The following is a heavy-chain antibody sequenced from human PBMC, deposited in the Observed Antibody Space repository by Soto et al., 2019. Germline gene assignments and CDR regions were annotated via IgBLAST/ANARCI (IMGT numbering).Heavy chain of an antibody. Sequence: PPETLSLTCTVSGDSISSYYWNWIRQPPGKGLDWIGYIYSSGHTHYNPSLKTRVTMSLRTSKNQFSLILNSVTAADTAVYYSTRDSFNTGLYFDYWGRGTLVTVSS. J-gene: IGHJ4*02. CDR1: GDSISSYY. CDR3: TRDSFNTGLYFDY. V-gene: IGHV4-59*12. D-gene: IGHD2-8*02. CDR2: IYSSGHT.